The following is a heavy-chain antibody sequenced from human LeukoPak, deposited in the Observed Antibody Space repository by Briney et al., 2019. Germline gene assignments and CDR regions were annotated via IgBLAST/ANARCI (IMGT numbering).Heavy chain of an antibody. CDR2: IYYSGST. J-gene: IGHJ3*02. Sequence: SETLAITCSVSGGSFSTYYWSWIRQPPGKGLEWIGYIYYSGSTDYNPSLKSRVTILVDTSKNQFSLKLSSVTAADTALYYCARHPSYYYYLDIWGQGAIGSVSS. V-gene: IGHV4-59*08. CDR1: GGSFSTYY. D-gene: IGHD3-22*01. CDR3: ARHPSYYYYLDI.